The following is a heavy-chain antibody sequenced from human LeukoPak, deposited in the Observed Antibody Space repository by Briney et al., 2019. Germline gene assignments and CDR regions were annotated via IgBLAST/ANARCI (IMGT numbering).Heavy chain of an antibody. D-gene: IGHD2-2*01. V-gene: IGHV3-30*04. J-gene: IGHJ3*02. Sequence: GRSLRLSFAASAFTFSNYAMHWVRQAPGKGLEWVTFISYDGSSRYYADSVKGRFTISRDNSKNTLYLQMNSLRAEDTAVYYCARGPPRRYCSSTSCYLDAFDIWGQGTMVTVSS. CDR3: ARGPPRRYCSSTSCYLDAFDI. CDR1: AFTFSNYA. CDR2: ISYDGSSR.